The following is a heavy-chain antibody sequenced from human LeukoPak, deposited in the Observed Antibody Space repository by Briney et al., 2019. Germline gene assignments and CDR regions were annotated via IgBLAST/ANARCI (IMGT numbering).Heavy chain of an antibody. CDR3: ARQYVGAAYYYYYYMDV. J-gene: IGHJ6*03. CDR1: GGSISSSSYS. D-gene: IGHD1-26*01. Sequence: SETLSLTCTVSGGSISSSSYSWGWIRQPPGKGLEWIGSIYYSGSTYYNPSLKSRVTISVDTSKNQFSLKLSSVTAADTAVYYCARQYVGAAYYYYYYMDVWGKGTTVTVSS. V-gene: IGHV4-39*01. CDR2: IYYSGST.